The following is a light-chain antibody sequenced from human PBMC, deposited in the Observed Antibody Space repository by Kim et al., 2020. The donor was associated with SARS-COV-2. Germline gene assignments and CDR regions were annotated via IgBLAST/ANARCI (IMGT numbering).Light chain of an antibody. V-gene: IGKV3-20*01. J-gene: IGKJ2*01. CDR3: QQYGTSPPYT. CDR2: DAS. CDR1: QSVRSNY. Sequence: FPGERATLSCRASQSVRSNYLAWYQQRPGQAPRLLMYDASTRANGIPDRFSGSGSGTDFTLTISRLEPEDFAVYHCQQYGTSPPYTFGQGTKLEI.